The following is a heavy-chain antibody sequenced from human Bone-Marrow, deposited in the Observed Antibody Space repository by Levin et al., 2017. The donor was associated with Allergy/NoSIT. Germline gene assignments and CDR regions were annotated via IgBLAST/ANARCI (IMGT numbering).Heavy chain of an antibody. D-gene: IGHD2-2*02. Sequence: GGSLRLSCAASGFTFSSYDMKWVRQAPGKGLEWVSYISSSGRTIFYADSVKGRLTISRDNSKNMLYLQMNSLRPEDTAVYYCARDRSYCSSGSCYSYDYFYGLDVWGQGTTVTVSS. V-gene: IGHV3-48*03. CDR2: ISSSGRTI. CDR1: GFTFSSYD. J-gene: IGHJ6*02. CDR3: ARDRSYCSSGSCYSYDYFYGLDV.